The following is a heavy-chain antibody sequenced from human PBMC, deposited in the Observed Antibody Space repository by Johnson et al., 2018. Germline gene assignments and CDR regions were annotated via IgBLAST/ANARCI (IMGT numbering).Heavy chain of an antibody. V-gene: IGHV3-30-3*01. CDR3: ARDPAEDV. CDR1: GFSFNSYA. J-gene: IGHJ6*04. CDR2: ISSGGSNT. Sequence: QVQLVESGGGVVQXGTSLRLSCVASGFSFNSYAMHWVRQAPGKGLEWVAIISSGGSNTHYPDSVKGRFTVSRDNSKNTLYLQMNSLRPEDKAGYYWARDPAEDVWGKGTTVTVSS.